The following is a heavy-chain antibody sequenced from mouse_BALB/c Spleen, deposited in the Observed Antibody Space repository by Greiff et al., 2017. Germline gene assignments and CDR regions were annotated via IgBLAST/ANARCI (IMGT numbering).Heavy chain of an antibody. D-gene: IGHD2-14*01. CDR1: GYTFTSYW. V-gene: IGHV1-5*01. Sequence: EVQRVESGTVLARPGASVKMSCKASGYTFTSYWMHWVKQRPGQGLEWIGAIYPGNSDTSYNQKFKGKAKLTAVTSTSTAYMELSSLTNEDSAVYYCTRERYDGAWFAYWGQGTLVTVSA. CDR2: IYPGNSDT. J-gene: IGHJ3*01. CDR3: TRERYDGAWFAY.